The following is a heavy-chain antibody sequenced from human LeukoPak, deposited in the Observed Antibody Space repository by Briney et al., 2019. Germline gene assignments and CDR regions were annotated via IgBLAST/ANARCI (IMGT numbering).Heavy chain of an antibody. CDR3: ARVGMVRGVMSYYFDY. V-gene: IGHV1-69*01. CDR1: GGTFSSYA. D-gene: IGHD3-10*01. Sequence: SVKVSCKASGGTFSSYAISWVRQAPGQGLEWMGGIIPIFGTANYAQKFQGRVTITADESTSTAYMELSSLRSEDTAVYYCARVGMVRGVMSYYFDYWGQGTLVTVSS. CDR2: IIPIFGTA. J-gene: IGHJ4*02.